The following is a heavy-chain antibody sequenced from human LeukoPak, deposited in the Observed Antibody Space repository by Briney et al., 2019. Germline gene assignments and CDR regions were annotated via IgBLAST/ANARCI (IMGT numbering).Heavy chain of an antibody. V-gene: IGHV4-34*01. D-gene: IGHD3-22*01. J-gene: IGHJ2*01. CDR2: INHSGST. CDR3: ARGITMIAVVIHDWYFDL. Sequence: PSETLSLTCAVYGVSFSGYYWSWIHQPPGKGLEWIGEINHSGSTNYNPSLKSRVTISVDTSKNQFSLKLSSVTAADTAVYYCARGITMIAVVIHDWYFDLWGRGTLVTVSS. CDR1: GVSFSGYY.